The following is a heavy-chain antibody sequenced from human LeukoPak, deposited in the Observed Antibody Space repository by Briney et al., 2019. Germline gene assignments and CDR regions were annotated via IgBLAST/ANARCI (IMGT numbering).Heavy chain of an antibody. CDR1: RDSLSSYY. Sequence: SETLSLTCTVSRDSLSSYYWSWIPHPPGKGLEWSGYLYYSGSTNYNPSLKSRATTSVDTSKNQFSLKLSSVNGADTAVYYCARVITIFGDQYHFDYWGQGTLVTVSS. V-gene: IGHV4-59*01. CDR3: ARVITIFGDQYHFDY. D-gene: IGHD3-3*01. CDR2: LYYSGST. J-gene: IGHJ4*02.